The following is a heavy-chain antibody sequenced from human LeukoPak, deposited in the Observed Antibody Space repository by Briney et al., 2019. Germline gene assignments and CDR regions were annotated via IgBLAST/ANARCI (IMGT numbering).Heavy chain of an antibody. Sequence: PSGTLSLTCTVSGGSISSHYWSWIRQPPGKGLEWSGYIYYSGSTNYNPSLKSRVTISVDTSKNQFSLKLSSVTAADTAVYYCARDGKRYSSSWSTGYYYYMDVWGKGTTVTVSS. V-gene: IGHV4-59*11. J-gene: IGHJ6*03. CDR2: IYYSGST. D-gene: IGHD6-13*01. CDR1: GGSISSHY. CDR3: ARDGKRYSSSWSTGYYYYMDV.